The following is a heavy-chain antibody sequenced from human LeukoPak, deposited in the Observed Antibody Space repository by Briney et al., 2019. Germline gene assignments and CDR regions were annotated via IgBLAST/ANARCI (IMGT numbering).Heavy chain of an antibody. J-gene: IGHJ6*03. D-gene: IGHD6-13*01. CDR2: IKQDGSEK. CDR3: ARDAAVQQLGYYYYYMDV. CDR1: GFTFSNYW. V-gene: IGHV3-7*01. Sequence: GRSLRLSCAASGFTFSNYWMSWVRQAPGKGLEWVANIKQDGSEKYYVDSVKGRFTISRDNAKNSLYLQMNSLRAEDTAVYYCARDAAVQQLGYYYYYMDVWGKGTTVTVSS.